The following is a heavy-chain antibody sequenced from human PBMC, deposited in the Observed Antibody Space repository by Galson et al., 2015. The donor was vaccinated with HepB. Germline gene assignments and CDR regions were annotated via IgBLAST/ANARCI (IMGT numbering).Heavy chain of an antibody. D-gene: IGHD6-19*01. J-gene: IGHJ4*02. CDR3: TTESIAVAGFDY. V-gene: IGHV3-15*01. Sequence: ALRLCCGAGGLVFGKAGMGWCGQAAGLGGGWVGGVRWTTDGGTTDYAPPVKARFTISRDDSTNTLYLQMNSLKTEDTAVYYCTTESIAVAGFDYWRQGTLVTVSS. CDR2: VRWTTDGGTT. CDR1: GLVFGKAG.